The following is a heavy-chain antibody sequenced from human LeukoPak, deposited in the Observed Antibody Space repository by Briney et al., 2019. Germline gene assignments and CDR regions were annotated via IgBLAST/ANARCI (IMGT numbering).Heavy chain of an antibody. CDR3: ARYFDWLGMDV. J-gene: IGHJ6*03. Sequence: SETLSLTCAVYGGSFSGYYWSWIRQPPGKGLEWIGEINHSGSTNDNPSLKSRVTISVDTSNNQFSLKLSSVTAADTAVYYCARYFDWLGMDVWGKGTTVTVSS. CDR1: GGSFSGYY. CDR2: INHSGST. V-gene: IGHV4-34*01. D-gene: IGHD3-9*01.